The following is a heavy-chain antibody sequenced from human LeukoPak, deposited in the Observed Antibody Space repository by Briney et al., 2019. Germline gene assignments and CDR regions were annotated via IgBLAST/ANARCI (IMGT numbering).Heavy chain of an antibody. V-gene: IGHV1-2*02. J-gene: IGHJ6*02. CDR2: INPNSGGT. D-gene: IGHD2-2*02. CDR1: GYTFTGYY. CDR3: ARDLIVVVPAAINNYYYGMDV. Sequence: ASVKVSCKASGYTFTGYYMHWVRQAPGQGLEWMGWINPNSGGTNYAQKFQGRVTMTRDTSISTAYMELSRLRSDDTAVYCCARDLIVVVPAAINNYYYGMDVWGQGTTVTVSS.